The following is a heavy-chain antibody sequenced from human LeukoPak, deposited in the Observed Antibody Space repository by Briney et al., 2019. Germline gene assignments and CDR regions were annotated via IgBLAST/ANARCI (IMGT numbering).Heavy chain of an antibody. Sequence: GGSLRLSCEASGFTFSSYGMHWVRQAPGNGLEWVAVIWYDGSNKYYADSVKGRFTISRDNSKNTLYLQMNSLRAEDTAVYYCAREDSGWFDPWGQGTLVTVSS. CDR3: AREDSGWFDP. V-gene: IGHV3-33*01. J-gene: IGHJ5*02. CDR2: IWYDGSNK. CDR1: GFTFSSYG.